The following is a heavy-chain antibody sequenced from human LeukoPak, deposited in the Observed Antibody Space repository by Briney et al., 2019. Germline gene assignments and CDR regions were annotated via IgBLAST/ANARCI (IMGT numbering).Heavy chain of an antibody. CDR3: ARDERYDSSGYPFDY. CDR1: GYTFTGYF. V-gene: IGHV1-2*02. CDR2: INPNSGGT. D-gene: IGHD3-22*01. J-gene: IGHJ4*02. Sequence: ASVKVSCKASGYTFTGYFMHWVRQAPGQGLEWMGWINPNSGGTNYAQKFQGRVTMTRDTSISTAYMEVSRLRADDTAVYYCARDERYDSSGYPFDYWGQGALVTVSS.